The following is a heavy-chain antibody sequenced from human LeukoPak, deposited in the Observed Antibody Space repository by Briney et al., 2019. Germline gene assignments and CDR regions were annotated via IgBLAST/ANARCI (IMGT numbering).Heavy chain of an antibody. CDR2: ISGSGGST. J-gene: IGHJ4*02. V-gene: IGHV3-23*01. D-gene: IGHD5-12*01. CDR1: GFTFDDYG. Sequence: PGGSLRLSCAASGFTFDDYGMSWVRQAPGKGLEWVSAISGSGGSTYYADSVKGRFTISRDNSKNTLYLQMNSLRAEDTAVYYCAKDLGSGYVVVGFDYWGQGTLVTVSS. CDR3: AKDLGSGYVVVGFDY.